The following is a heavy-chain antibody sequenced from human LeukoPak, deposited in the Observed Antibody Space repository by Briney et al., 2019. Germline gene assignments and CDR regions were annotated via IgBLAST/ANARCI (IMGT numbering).Heavy chain of an antibody. Sequence: GGSLRLSCAASGFTVSTYYMTWVRQAPGKGLECISVVHSDGTTFYADSVKGRFTISRDNSKNTLYLQMNSLRAEDTAVYYCAKSPRGGYYFDYWGQGTLVTVSS. D-gene: IGHD3-16*01. J-gene: IGHJ4*02. V-gene: IGHV3-53*01. CDR2: VHSDGTT. CDR1: GFTVSTYY. CDR3: AKSPRGGYYFDY.